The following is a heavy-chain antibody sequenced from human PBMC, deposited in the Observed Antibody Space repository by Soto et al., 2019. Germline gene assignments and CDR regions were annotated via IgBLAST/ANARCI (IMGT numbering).Heavy chain of an antibody. V-gene: IGHV3-30*18. CDR3: AKWGEVSHNPGGNYYCGMDV. CDR1: GFTFGNYG. J-gene: IGHJ6*02. D-gene: IGHD3-16*01. CDR2: ILYDGSDK. Sequence: QVQLVESGGGVVQPGTSLRLSCAASGFTFGNYGMHWVRQPPGKGLEWMSSILYDGSDKYYADSVKGRFTISRDDSKNTVYLQMDSLRPDDTAVYYCAKWGEVSHNPGGNYYCGMDVWGQGTTVTVSS.